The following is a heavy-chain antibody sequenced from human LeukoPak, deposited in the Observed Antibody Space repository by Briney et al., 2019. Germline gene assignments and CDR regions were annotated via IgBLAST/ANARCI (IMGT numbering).Heavy chain of an antibody. V-gene: IGHV1-2*02. J-gene: IGHJ6*03. D-gene: IGHD6-6*01. Sequence: ASVKVSCKASGYTFTGYYMHWVRQAPGQGLEWMGWINPNSGGTNYAQKFQGRFTMTRDTSISTAYMELSRLRSDDTAVYYCARDPSQYYYTDVWGKGTTVIVSS. CDR1: GYTFTGYY. CDR3: ARDPSQYYYTDV. CDR2: INPNSGGT.